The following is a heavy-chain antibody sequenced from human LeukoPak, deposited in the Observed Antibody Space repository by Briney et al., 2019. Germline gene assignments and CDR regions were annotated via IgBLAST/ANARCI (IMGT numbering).Heavy chain of an antibody. J-gene: IGHJ5*02. V-gene: IGHV1-8*01. Sequence: ASVKVSCKASGYTFTSYDINWVRQATGQGLEWMGWMNPNSGNTGYAQKFQGRVTMTRNTSISTAYMELSSLRSEDTAVYYCARDSYGDYPAAWFDPWGQGTLVTVSS. CDR2: MNPNSGNT. CDR3: ARDSYGDYPAAWFDP. CDR1: GYTFTSYD. D-gene: IGHD4-17*01.